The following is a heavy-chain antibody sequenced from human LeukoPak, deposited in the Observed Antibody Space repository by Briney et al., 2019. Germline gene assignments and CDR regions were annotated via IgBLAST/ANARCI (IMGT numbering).Heavy chain of an antibody. D-gene: IGHD6-19*01. J-gene: IGHJ4*02. V-gene: IGHV3-33*01. Sequence: SGGSLRLSCAASGFTFSNYGMHWVRQAPGKGLEWVAVIWYDGSNKYYADSVKGRFTISRDTSKNTLSLQMNSLRAEDTAVYYCARDYDGSGWSFWGQGTLVSVCS. CDR2: IWYDGSNK. CDR3: ARDYDGSGWSF. CDR1: GFTFSNYG.